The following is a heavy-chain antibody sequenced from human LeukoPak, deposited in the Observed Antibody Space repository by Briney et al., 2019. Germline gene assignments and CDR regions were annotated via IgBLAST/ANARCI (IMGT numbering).Heavy chain of an antibody. Sequence: GGSLRLSCAASGFTFSSYSMNWVRQAPGKGLEWVSSISSSSSYIYYADSVKGRFTISRDNAKSSLYLQMNSLRAEDTAVYYCARDRGALRFLEWLFDYWGQGTLVTVSS. CDR1: GFTFSSYS. J-gene: IGHJ4*02. CDR3: ARDRGALRFLEWLFDY. D-gene: IGHD3-3*01. CDR2: ISSSSSYI. V-gene: IGHV3-21*01.